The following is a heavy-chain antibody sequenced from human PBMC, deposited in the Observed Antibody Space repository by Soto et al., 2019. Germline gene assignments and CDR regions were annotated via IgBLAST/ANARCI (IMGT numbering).Heavy chain of an antibody. V-gene: IGHV3-23*01. CDR2: ISGSGGST. CDR3: ARDPRMDRSAFLNRIYY. D-gene: IGHD2-2*03. CDR1: GFPFSNYA. Sequence: PGGSLRLSCAASGFPFSNYAMTWVRQAPGKGLEWVSTISGSGGSTYYADSVKGRFTISRDNSKNTLYLQMNSLRAEDTAVYYCARDPRMDRSAFLNRIYYWGQGTLVTVSS. J-gene: IGHJ4*02.